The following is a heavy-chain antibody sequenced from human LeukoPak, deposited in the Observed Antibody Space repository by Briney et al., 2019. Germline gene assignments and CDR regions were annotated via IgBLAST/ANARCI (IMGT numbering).Heavy chain of an antibody. CDR1: GGSTTNYY. Sequence: SETLSLTCTVSGGSTTNYYWSWIRQPPGKGLEWIAYVFQSGDTRYNPSLKSRLTISLDTSKDRFSLTLISMTAADTALYYCARHPLRGGFDTWGRGVLVTVSS. CDR3: ARHPLRGGFDT. CDR2: VFQSGDT. J-gene: IGHJ4*02. V-gene: IGHV4-59*08. D-gene: IGHD5-12*01.